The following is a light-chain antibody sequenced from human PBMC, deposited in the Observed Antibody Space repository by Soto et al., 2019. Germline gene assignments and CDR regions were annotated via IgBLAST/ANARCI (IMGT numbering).Light chain of an antibody. Sequence: QSALTQPASVSGSPGQSITISCTGTSSDVGGYNYVSWYQQHPGKAPKLMIYDVSNRPSGVSNRFSGSKSGNTASLTISGLQAEHEADYYCSSYTSSSTVVFGGGTKATVL. CDR1: SSDVGGYNY. V-gene: IGLV2-14*01. J-gene: IGLJ2*01. CDR2: DVS. CDR3: SSYTSSSTVV.